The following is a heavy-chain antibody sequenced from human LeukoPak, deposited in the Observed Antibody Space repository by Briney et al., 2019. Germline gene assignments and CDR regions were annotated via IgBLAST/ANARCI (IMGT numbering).Heavy chain of an antibody. CDR2: IKQDGSEK. CDR1: GFTFSSYW. J-gene: IGHJ6*02. V-gene: IGHV3-7*01. Sequence: GGSLRLSCAASGFTFSSYWMSWVRQAPGKGLEWVANIKQDGSEKYYVDSVKGRFTISRDNAKNSLYLQMNSLRAEDTAVYYCARVDYGSGREGYGMDVWGQGTTVTVSS. D-gene: IGHD3-10*01. CDR3: ARVDYGSGREGYGMDV.